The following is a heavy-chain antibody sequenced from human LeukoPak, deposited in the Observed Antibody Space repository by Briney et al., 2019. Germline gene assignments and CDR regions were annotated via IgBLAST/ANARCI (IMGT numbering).Heavy chain of an antibody. D-gene: IGHD2-15*01. V-gene: IGHV3-48*01. Sequence: GGSLRLSCAASGFTFSSYSMNWVRQAPGKGLEWVSYISSSSSTIYYADSVKGRFTISRDNAKNSLYLQMNSLRAEDTAVYYCASPLCSDDNCYFDYYYYMDVWGKGTTVTISS. CDR3: ASPLCSDDNCYFDYYYYMDV. CDR1: GFTFSSYS. CDR2: ISSSSSTI. J-gene: IGHJ6*03.